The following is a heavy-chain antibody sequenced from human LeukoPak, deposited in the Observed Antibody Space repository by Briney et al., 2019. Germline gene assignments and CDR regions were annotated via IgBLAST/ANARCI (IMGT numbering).Heavy chain of an antibody. D-gene: IGHD6-13*01. CDR2: IYTSGGT. Sequence: SETLSLTCTVSGGSISSYYWSWIRQPPGKGLEWIGYIYTSGGTNYNPSLKSRVTISVDTSKNQFSLKLSSVTAADTAVYYCARAAGKHDAFDIWGQGTMVTVSS. J-gene: IGHJ3*02. V-gene: IGHV4-4*09. CDR1: GGSISSYY. CDR3: ARAAGKHDAFDI.